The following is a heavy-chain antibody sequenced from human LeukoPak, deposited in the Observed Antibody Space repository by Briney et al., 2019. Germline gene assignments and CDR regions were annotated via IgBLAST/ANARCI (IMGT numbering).Heavy chain of an antibody. CDR2: INHSVST. D-gene: IGHD6-13*01. CDR3: ARPRKRDAGYSSSWYGLYFDY. Sequence: SETLSLTCAVYGGSFSGYYWSWIRQPPGKGLEWIGEINHSVSTNYNTSLKSRVTISVDTSKNQFSLKLSSVTAADTAVYYCARPRKRDAGYSSSWYGLYFDYWGQGTLVTVSS. J-gene: IGHJ4*02. CDR1: GGSFSGYY. V-gene: IGHV4-34*01.